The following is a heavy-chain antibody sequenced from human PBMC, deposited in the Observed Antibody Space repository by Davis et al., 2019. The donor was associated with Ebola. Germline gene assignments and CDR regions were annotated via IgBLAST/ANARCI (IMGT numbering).Heavy chain of an antibody. D-gene: IGHD4-17*01. CDR3: AKHYGDGT. J-gene: IGHJ5*02. Sequence: GESLKISCAASGFTFSSYGMHWVRQAPGKGLEWVAVISYDGSNKYYADSVKGRFTISRDNSKNTLYLQMNSLRAEDTAVYYCAKHYGDGTWGQGTLVTVSS. CDR2: ISYDGSNK. CDR1: GFTFSSYG. V-gene: IGHV3-30*18.